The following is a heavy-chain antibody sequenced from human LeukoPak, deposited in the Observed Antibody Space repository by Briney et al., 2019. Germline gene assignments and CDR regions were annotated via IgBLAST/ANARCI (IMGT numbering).Heavy chain of an antibody. CDR1: GFTFSTYW. J-gene: IGHJ4*02. V-gene: IGHV3-74*01. CDR3: ARALGQPYFDY. Sequence: GGSLRLSCAASGFTFSTYWMQWVRQAPGRGLVWVLRINTGGSSTTYADSVKGRFTISRDNAKNTLYLQMNSLRAEDTAVYFCARALGQPYFDYWGQGALVTVSS. D-gene: IGHD7-27*01. CDR2: INTGGSST.